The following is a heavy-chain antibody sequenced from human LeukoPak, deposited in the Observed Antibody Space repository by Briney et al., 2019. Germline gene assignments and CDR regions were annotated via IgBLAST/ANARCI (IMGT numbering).Heavy chain of an antibody. D-gene: IGHD3-3*01. CDR1: GFTFNSYG. V-gene: IGHV3-30*02. Sequence: GGSLRLSCAASGFTFNSYGMHWVRQAPGKGLEWVAFIRYDGSNKYYADSVKGRFTISRDNSKNTLYLQMNSLRAEDTAVYYCAKDHQADFWSGSLYYYYYYMDVWGKGTTVTVSS. CDR3: AKDHQADFWSGSLYYYYYYMDV. J-gene: IGHJ6*03. CDR2: IRYDGSNK.